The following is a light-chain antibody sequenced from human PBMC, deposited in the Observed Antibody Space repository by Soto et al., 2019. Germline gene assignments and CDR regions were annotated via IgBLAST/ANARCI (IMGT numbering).Light chain of an antibody. J-gene: IGKJ2*01. CDR2: AAS. CDR1: QSITTY. Sequence: DLQMTQSPSSLSAFVGDTVTITCQASQSITTYLNWYQQKPGEAPRLLIYAASSLQSGVPPRFSGSGSGTDFTLTISSLQPEDFATYYCQQCFGAYTFGQGTKLELK. V-gene: IGKV1-39*01. CDR3: QQCFGAYT.